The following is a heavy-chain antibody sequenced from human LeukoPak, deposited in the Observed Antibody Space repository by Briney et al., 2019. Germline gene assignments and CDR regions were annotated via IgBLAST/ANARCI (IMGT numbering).Heavy chain of an antibody. Sequence: ASVKVSCKASGYTFTSYAMNWVRQAPGQGLEWMGWINTNTGNPTYAQGFTGRFVFSLDTSVSTAYLQISSLKAEDTAVYYCARRYCTNGACFPGAFDIWGQGTMVTVSS. CDR3: ARRYCTNGACFPGAFDI. J-gene: IGHJ3*02. CDR1: GYTFTSYA. CDR2: INTNTGNP. D-gene: IGHD2-8*01. V-gene: IGHV7-4-1*02.